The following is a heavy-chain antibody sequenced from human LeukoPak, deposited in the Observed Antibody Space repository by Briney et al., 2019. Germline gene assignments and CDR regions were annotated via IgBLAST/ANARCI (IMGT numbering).Heavy chain of an antibody. D-gene: IGHD1-26*01. CDR3: ARRRYSGSSQHFDY. V-gene: IGHV3-21*01. Sequence: GGSLRLSCAASGFTFSSYSMAWVRQAPGKGLEWVSSISTTSTYIFYGDSVKGRFTISRDNAKNSLYLQMNSLRAEDTAVYYCARRRYSGSSQHFDYWGQGTLATVSS. CDR1: GFTFSSYS. J-gene: IGHJ4*02. CDR2: ISTTSTYI.